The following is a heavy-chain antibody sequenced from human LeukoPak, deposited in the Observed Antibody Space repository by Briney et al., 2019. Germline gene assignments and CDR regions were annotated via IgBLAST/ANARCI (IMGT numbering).Heavy chain of an antibody. J-gene: IGHJ2*01. V-gene: IGHV4-59*08. CDR2: IYYSGST. D-gene: IGHD4-17*01. Sequence: SETLSLTCTVSGGPISSYYWSWIRQPPGKGLEWIGYIYYSGSTNYNPSLKSRVTISVDTSKNQFSLKLSSGTATDTAVYYCARRTTMTTVIDWYFDLWGRGTLVTVSS. CDR3: ARRTTMTTVIDWYFDL. CDR1: GGPISSYY.